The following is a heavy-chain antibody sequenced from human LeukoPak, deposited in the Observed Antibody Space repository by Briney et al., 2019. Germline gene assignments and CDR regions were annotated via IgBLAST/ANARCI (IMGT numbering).Heavy chain of an antibody. Sequence: PGGSLRLSCAASRFTFSSYEMNWVRQAPGKGLEWVSYISSSGSTIYYADSVKGRFTISRDNAKNSLYLQMNSLRAEDTAVYYCAELGITMIRGVWGKGTTVTISS. V-gene: IGHV3-48*03. CDR2: ISSSGSTI. D-gene: IGHD3-22*01. CDR1: RFTFSSYE. J-gene: IGHJ6*04. CDR3: AELGITMIRGV.